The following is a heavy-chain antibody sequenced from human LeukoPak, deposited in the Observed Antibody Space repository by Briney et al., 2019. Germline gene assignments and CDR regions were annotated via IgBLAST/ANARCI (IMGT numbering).Heavy chain of an antibody. CDR3: AKGRKRITMIVVVPFDY. CDR2: ISGSGGST. D-gene: IGHD3-22*01. CDR1: GFTFSSYA. Sequence: GGSLRLSCAASGFTFSSYAMSWVPQAPGKGLEWVSAISGSGGSTYYADSVKGRFTISRDNSKNTLYLQINSLRAEDTAVYYCAKGRKRITMIVVVPFDYWGLGTLVTVSS. V-gene: IGHV3-23*01. J-gene: IGHJ4*02.